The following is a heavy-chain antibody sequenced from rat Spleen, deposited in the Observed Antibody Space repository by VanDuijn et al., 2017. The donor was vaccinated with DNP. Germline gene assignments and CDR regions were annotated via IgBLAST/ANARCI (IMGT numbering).Heavy chain of an antibody. V-gene: IGHV4-2*01. Sequence: EVKLVESGGSLVQPGRSLKISCEASGLNFSAYWMGWVRQAPGRGLEWIGEIKGDSSVINHNPSLRDRFTISRDNAQNTLYLQMSKLGSEDTAIYYCARLGWHGWFAYWGQGTLVTVSS. CDR3: ARLGWHGWFAY. CDR2: IKGDSSVI. J-gene: IGHJ3*01. CDR1: GLNFSAYW. D-gene: IGHD1-11*01.